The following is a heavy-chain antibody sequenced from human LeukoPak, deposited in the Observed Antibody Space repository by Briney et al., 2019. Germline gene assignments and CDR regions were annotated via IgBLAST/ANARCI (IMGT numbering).Heavy chain of an antibody. CDR3: ARRSSGGGNTIDY. V-gene: IGHV4-59*08. J-gene: IGHJ4*02. CDR2: IYYSGST. CDR1: GGSISSYY. Sequence: SETLSLTCTVSGGSISSYYWSWIRQPPGKGLEWIGYIYYSGSTNHNPSLKSRVTISVDTSKNQFSLKLSSVTAADTAVYYCARRSSGGGNTIDYWGQGTLVTVSS. D-gene: IGHD2-15*01.